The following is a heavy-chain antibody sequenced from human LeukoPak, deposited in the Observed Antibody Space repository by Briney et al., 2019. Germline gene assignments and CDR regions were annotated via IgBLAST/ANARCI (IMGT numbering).Heavy chain of an antibody. CDR2: ISWNSGSI. CDR3: AKGGIAVAGTLYYFDY. CDR1: GFTFDDYA. J-gene: IGHJ4*02. Sequence: GGSLRLSCAASGFTFDDYAMHWVRQAPGKGLEWVSGISWNSGSIGYADSVKGRFTISRDNAKNSLYLQMNSLRAEDTALYYCAKGGIAVAGTLYYFDYWGQGTLVTVSS. D-gene: IGHD6-19*01. V-gene: IGHV3-9*01.